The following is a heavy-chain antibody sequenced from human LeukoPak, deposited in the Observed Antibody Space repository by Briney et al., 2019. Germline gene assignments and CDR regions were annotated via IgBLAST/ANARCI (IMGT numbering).Heavy chain of an antibody. CDR2: IYPDDSDT. D-gene: IGHD3-22*01. CDR3: ARPNITSYYDSRGCDAFDV. V-gene: IGHV5-51*01. Sequence: GESLKISCKGSGYRFNAYWIAWVRQMPGKGLEWMGIIYPDDSDTRYSPSFQGQVTISADKSVRTAYLQWSGLEASDTAMYYCARPNITSYYDSRGCDAFDVWGQGTMVTVSS. CDR1: GYRFNAYW. J-gene: IGHJ3*01.